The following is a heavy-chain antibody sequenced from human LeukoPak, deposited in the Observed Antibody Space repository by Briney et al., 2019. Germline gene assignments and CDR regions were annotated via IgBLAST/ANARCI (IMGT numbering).Heavy chain of an antibody. CDR2: INYSEYSGGIST. CDR1: GGSISSYY. D-gene: IGHD2-15*01. J-gene: IGHJ4*02. Sequence: SETLSLTCTVSGGSISSYYWSWIRQPPGKGLEWIGYINYSEYSGGISTDYNPSLMSRVTISVDTSKNQFSLKLSSVTAADTAVYYCAREVVSGGNCFFDYWGQGTLVTVSS. CDR3: AREVVSGGNCFFDY. V-gene: IGHV4-59*01.